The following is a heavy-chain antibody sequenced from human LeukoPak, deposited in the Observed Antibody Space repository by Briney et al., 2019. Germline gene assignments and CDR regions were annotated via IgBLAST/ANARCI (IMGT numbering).Heavy chain of an antibody. Sequence: PGRSLRLSCAASGFTFSSYVMHWVRQAPGKGLGRVAVISYDGSNKYYADSVKGRFTISRDNSKNTLYLQMNSLRAEDTAVYYCAKDLLSIGPIDYWGQGTLVTVSS. V-gene: IGHV3-30*18. CDR1: GFTFSSYV. CDR2: ISYDGSNK. D-gene: IGHD5/OR15-5a*01. CDR3: AKDLLSIGPIDY. J-gene: IGHJ4*02.